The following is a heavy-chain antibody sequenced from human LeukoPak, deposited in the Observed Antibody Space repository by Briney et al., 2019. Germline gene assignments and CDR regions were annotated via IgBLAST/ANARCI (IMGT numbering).Heavy chain of an antibody. V-gene: IGHV4-39*07. J-gene: IGHJ4*02. CDR3: ARDHYCSGGSCYSDY. Sequence: SETLSLTCTVSGGSISSSSYYWGWIRQPPGKGLEWLGSIYYSGSTYYNPSLKSRVTMSVDTSKNQFSLKLSSVTAADTAVYYCARDHYCSGGSCYSDYWGQGTLVTVSS. CDR2: IYYSGST. D-gene: IGHD2-15*01. CDR1: GGSISSSSYY.